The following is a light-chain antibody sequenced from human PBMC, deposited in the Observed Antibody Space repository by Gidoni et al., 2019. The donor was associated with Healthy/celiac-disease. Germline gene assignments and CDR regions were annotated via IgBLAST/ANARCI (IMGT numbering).Light chain of an antibody. Sequence: DIQMTHSTSSLSASVGDSVTITCRARQSSSSYLNWYQQKPGKAPKLLIYAASSWQSGVPSRFSGSRSGTDFTLTISSLQPEDFATNYYQQSYNTPPYTFGQGTKLEIK. V-gene: IGKV1-39*01. J-gene: IGKJ2*01. CDR1: QSSSSY. CDR2: AAS. CDR3: QQSYNTPPYT.